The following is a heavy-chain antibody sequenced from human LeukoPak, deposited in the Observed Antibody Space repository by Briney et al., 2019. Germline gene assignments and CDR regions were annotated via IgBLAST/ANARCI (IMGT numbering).Heavy chain of an antibody. CDR3: ARAATSRRDGYNED. CDR2: IYSGGST. J-gene: IGHJ4*02. Sequence: PGGSLRLSCAASGFTVSNNYMSWVRQAPGKGLEWVSVIYSGGSTYYADSVKGRFTISRDNSKNTLYLQMNSLRAEDTAVYYCARAATSRRDGYNEDWGQGTLVTVSS. V-gene: IGHV3-66*01. D-gene: IGHD5-24*01. CDR1: GFTVSNNY.